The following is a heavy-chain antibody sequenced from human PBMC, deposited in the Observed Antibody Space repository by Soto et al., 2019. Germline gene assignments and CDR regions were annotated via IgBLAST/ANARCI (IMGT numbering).Heavy chain of an antibody. Sequence: GGSLRLSCAASGFTFSTYAMSWVRQAPGKGLEWVSAISGSGSDTYHADSVKGRFTISRDNSISTLSLQMNSLRTEDTAVYYCAHPRGYGVFDAYDIWGQGALVTVSS. CDR1: GFTFSTYA. J-gene: IGHJ3*02. V-gene: IGHV3-23*01. D-gene: IGHD2-8*01. CDR2: ISGSGSDT. CDR3: AHPRGYGVFDAYDI.